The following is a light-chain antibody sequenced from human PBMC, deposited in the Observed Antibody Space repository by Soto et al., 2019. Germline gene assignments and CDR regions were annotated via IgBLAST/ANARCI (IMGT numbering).Light chain of an antibody. V-gene: IGKV1-39*01. CDR3: QQSYSSPQT. J-gene: IGKJ1*01. Sequence: DIQMTQSPSSLSASVGDRVTITCRASQNINNYLNWYQQKPGKAPKLMIYAASTLQRGVPSRFSGSGSGTDFTLTISSLQPEDFATYYCQQSYSSPQTFGQGTKVDMK. CDR2: AAS. CDR1: QNINNY.